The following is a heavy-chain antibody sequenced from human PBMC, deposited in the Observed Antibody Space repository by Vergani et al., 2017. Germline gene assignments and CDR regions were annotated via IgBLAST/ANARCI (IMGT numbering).Heavy chain of an antibody. CDR3: ASVDFDWSIPPP. CDR1: GGTFSSYA. CDR2: IIPIFGTA. V-gene: IGHV1-69*12. Sequence: QVQLVQSGAEVKKPGSSVKVFCKDSGGTFSSYAISWVRQAPGQGLEWMGGIIPIFGTANYAQKFQGRVTITADESTSTAYMELSSLRSEDTAVYYCASVDFDWSIPPPWGQGTLVTVSS. J-gene: IGHJ5*02. D-gene: IGHD3-9*01.